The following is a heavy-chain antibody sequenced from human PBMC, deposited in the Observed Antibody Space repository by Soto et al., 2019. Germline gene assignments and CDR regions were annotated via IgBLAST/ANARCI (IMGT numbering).Heavy chain of an antibody. Sequence: QLQLQESGPGLVKPSETLSLTCTVSGGSISSSSYYWGWIRQPPGKGLAWIGSIYYSGSTYYNPSLKSRVAMSVGTAKNQYTLKLSSVTAAVTAVYSSASEFPLHYCDDGTFDIWGQETIVTVSS. CDR1: GGSISSSSYY. V-gene: IGHV4-39*01. CDR2: IYYSGST. CDR3: ASEFPLHYCDDGTFDI. D-gene: IGHD4-17*01. J-gene: IGHJ3*02.